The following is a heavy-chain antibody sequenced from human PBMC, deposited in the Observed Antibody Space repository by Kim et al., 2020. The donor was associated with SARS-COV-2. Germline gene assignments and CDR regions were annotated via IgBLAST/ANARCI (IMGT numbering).Heavy chain of an antibody. CDR2: IIPIFGTA. CDR1: GGTFSSYA. CDR3: ARDGPHTSYGMDV. V-gene: IGHV1-69*13. D-gene: IGHD2-2*01. J-gene: IGHJ6*02. Sequence: SVKVSCKASGGTFSSYAISWVRQAPGQGLEWMGGIIPIFGTANYAQKFQGRVTITADESTSTAYMELSSLRSEDTAVYYCARDGPHTSYGMDVWGQGTTVTVSS.